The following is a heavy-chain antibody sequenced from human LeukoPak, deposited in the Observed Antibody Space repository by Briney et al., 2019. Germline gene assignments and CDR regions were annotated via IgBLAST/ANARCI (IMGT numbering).Heavy chain of an antibody. CDR3: ARDGDSSGWYGVSSYFDY. J-gene: IGHJ4*02. Sequence: PGGSLRLSCAASGFTFSSYSMNWVRQAPGKGLEWVSYISSSSSTIYYADSVKGRFTISRDNAKNSLYLQMNSLRAEDTAVYYCARDGDSSGWYGVSSYFDYWGQGTLVTVSS. CDR2: ISSSSSTI. V-gene: IGHV3-48*04. CDR1: GFTFSSYS. D-gene: IGHD6-19*01.